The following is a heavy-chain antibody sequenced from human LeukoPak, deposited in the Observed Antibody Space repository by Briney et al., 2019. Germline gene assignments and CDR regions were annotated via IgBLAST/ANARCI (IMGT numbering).Heavy chain of an antibody. J-gene: IGHJ6*03. Sequence: PSETLSLTCTVSAYSISSGYCWGWIRQPPGKGLEWIGSIYQSGSTYYNPSLKSRVTISVDTSKNQFSLKLNSVTAADTAVYFCARVYSNYYMDVWGKGTTVTVSS. CDR2: IYQSGST. CDR1: AYSISSGYC. CDR3: ARVYSNYYMDV. D-gene: IGHD6-13*01. V-gene: IGHV4-38-2*02.